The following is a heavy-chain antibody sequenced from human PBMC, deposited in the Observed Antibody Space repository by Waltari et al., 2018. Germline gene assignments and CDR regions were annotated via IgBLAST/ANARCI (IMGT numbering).Heavy chain of an antibody. CDR2: IKQEGSQT. J-gene: IGHJ6*02. Sequence: EVQVVESGGGLVQPGGSLRLSCAASGFTFSSYWMSWVRQAPGKGLEWLANIKQEGSQTYYVDSVKGRFTISRDNAKNSLFLQMNSLRADDTAVYYCARLGYCSSANCFYGMDVWGQGTTVTVSS. V-gene: IGHV3-7*01. CDR3: ARLGYCSSANCFYGMDV. D-gene: IGHD2-2*01. CDR1: GFTFSSYW.